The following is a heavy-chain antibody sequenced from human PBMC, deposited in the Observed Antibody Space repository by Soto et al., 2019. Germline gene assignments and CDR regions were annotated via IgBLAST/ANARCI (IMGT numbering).Heavy chain of an antibody. D-gene: IGHD5-12*01. CDR1: GYTFTSYD. V-gene: IGHV1-8*01. J-gene: IGHJ4*02. CDR2: MNPNSGNT. Sequence: ASVKVSCKASGYTFTSYDINWVRQATGQGLEWMGWMNPNSGNTGYAQKFQGRVTMTRNTSISTAYMELSSLRSEDTAVYYCARGLTGHSGYDPVEFDYWGQGTLVTVSS. CDR3: ARGLTGHSGYDPVEFDY.